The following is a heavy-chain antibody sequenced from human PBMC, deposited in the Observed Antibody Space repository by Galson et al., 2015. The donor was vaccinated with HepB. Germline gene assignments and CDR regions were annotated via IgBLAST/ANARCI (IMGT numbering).Heavy chain of an antibody. CDR2: ISAYNGNT. J-gene: IGHJ3*02. D-gene: IGHD6-13*01. Sequence: SVKVSCKASGYTFTSYGISWVRQAPGQGLEWMGWISAYNGNTNYAQKLQGRVNMTTDTSTSTAYMELRSLRSDDTAVYYCARGIQGYSSSWDDAFDIWGQGTMVTVSS. CDR3: ARGIQGYSSSWDDAFDI. CDR1: GYTFTSYG. V-gene: IGHV1-18*04.